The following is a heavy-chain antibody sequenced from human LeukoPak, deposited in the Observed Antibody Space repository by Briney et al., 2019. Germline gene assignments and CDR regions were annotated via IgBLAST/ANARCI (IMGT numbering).Heavy chain of an antibody. V-gene: IGHV3-7*01. CDR1: GFTFSSYW. D-gene: IGHD3-3*01. CDR2: IKQDGSEK. CDR3: ARELSYYDFWSGYFDY. Sequence: PGGSLRLSCAASGFTFSSYWMSWARQAPGKGLEWVANIKQDGSEKYYVDSVKGRFTISRDNAKNSLYLQMNSLRAEDTAVYYCARELSYYDFWSGYFDYWGQGTLVTVSS. J-gene: IGHJ4*02.